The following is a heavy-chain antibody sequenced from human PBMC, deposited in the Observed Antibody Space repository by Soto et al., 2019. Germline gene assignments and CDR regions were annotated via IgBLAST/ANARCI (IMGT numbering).Heavy chain of an antibody. D-gene: IGHD6-19*01. CDR2: IIPILGIA. CDR1: GGTFSSYT. Sequence: QVQLVQSGAEVKKPGSSVKVSCKASGGTFSSYTISWVRQAPGQGLEWLGRIIPILGIANYAQKFQGRLTIIADNSTSTAYMELSSLRSEDTAVYFCATRGYSSRCYLRVNAFDIWGQGTMVTVSS. CDR3: ATRGYSSRCYLRVNAFDI. J-gene: IGHJ3*02. V-gene: IGHV1-69*02.